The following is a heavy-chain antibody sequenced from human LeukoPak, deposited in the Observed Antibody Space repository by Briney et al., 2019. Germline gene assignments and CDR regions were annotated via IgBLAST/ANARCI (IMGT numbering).Heavy chain of an antibody. CDR1: GYTFTSYG. J-gene: IGHJ4*02. CDR2: ISAHNGNT. V-gene: IGHV1-18*01. Sequence: ASVKVSCKASGYTFTSYGISWVRQAPGQGLKWMGWISAHNGNTNYAQKLQGRVTMTTDTSTSTAYMELRSLRSDDTAVYYCASMVRGVILSYWGQGTLVTVSS. D-gene: IGHD3-10*01. CDR3: ASMVRGVILSY.